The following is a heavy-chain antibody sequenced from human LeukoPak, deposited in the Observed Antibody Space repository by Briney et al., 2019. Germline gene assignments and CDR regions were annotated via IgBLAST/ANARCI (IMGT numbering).Heavy chain of an antibody. V-gene: IGHV3-23*01. J-gene: IGHJ6*03. CDR3: AKDLRYYYYMDV. D-gene: IGHD4-17*01. CDR1: GFTFSSYG. Sequence: PGGSLRLSCAASGFTFSSYGMSWVRQAPGKGLEWVSAISGSGGSTYYADSAKGRFTISRDNSKNTLYLQMNSLRAEVTAVYYCAKDLRYYYYMDVWGKGTTVTISS. CDR2: ISGSGGST.